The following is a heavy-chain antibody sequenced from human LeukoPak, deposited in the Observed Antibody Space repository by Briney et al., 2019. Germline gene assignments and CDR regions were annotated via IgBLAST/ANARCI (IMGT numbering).Heavy chain of an antibody. Sequence: PSETLSLTCTVSGYSISSGYYWGWIRQPPGKGLEWIGSIYHSGSTYYNPSLKSRVTISVETSKNQFSLKLSSVTAADTAVYYCALGVVVVAAPPAFDIWGQGTMVTVSS. D-gene: IGHD2-15*01. J-gene: IGHJ3*02. CDR1: GYSISSGYY. CDR3: ALGVVVVAAPPAFDI. CDR2: IYHSGST. V-gene: IGHV4-38-2*02.